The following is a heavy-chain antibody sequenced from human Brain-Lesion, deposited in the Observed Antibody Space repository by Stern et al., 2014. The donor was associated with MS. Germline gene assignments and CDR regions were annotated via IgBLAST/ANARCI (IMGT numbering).Heavy chain of an antibody. Sequence: EVQLVQSGGGLVQPGGSLTISCTAAGFTFGNYWMTWVRQAPGQGLEWAANIKDDGTEKNYADSVKGRFTISRDKRRKSVILQMNSLRVEDTALYYCARVYNTIYGIVTQRGSGMDVWGQGTTVIVSS. J-gene: IGHJ6*02. CDR1: GFTFGNYW. CDR3: ARVYNTIYGIVTQRGSGMDV. D-gene: IGHD3-3*01. V-gene: IGHV3-7*01. CDR2: IKDDGTEK.